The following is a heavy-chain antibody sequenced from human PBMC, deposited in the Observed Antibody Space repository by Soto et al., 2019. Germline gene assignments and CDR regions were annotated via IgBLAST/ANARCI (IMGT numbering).Heavy chain of an antibody. D-gene: IGHD2-2*01. CDR3: ARSHGSSTSLEIYYYYYYGMDV. J-gene: IGHJ6*02. Sequence: SVKVSCKASGGTFSSYAISWVRQAPGQGLERMGRIIPISDTTNYAQKFQGRVTITADESTSTAYMELSSLRSEDTAVYYCARSHGSSTSLEIYYYYYYGMDVWGQGTTVTVSS. CDR2: IIPISDTT. V-gene: IGHV1-69*13. CDR1: GGTFSSYA.